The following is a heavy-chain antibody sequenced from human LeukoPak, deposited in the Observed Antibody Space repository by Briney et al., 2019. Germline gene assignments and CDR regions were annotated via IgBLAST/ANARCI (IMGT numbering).Heavy chain of an antibody. D-gene: IGHD3-10*01. J-gene: IGHJ3*01. Sequence: GASVKVSCKASGYTFTGYYMHWVRQASGQGLEWMGWINPNSGGTNYAQKFQGRVTMTRDTSISTAYMELSRLRSDDTAVYYCATDMVRGVIIKTPPLWGQGAMVTVSS. V-gene: IGHV1-2*02. CDR3: ATDMVRGVIIKTPPL. CDR1: GYTFTGYY. CDR2: INPNSGGT.